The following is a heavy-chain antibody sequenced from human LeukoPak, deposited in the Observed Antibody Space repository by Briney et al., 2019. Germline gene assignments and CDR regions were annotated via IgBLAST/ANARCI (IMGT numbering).Heavy chain of an antibody. Sequence: SVKVSCKASGGTFSSYAISWVRQAPGQGLEWMGRIIPIFGTANYAQKFQGRVTITTDESTSTAYMELSSLRSEDTAVYYCASGVGIAAADYYFGCWGQGTLVTVSS. D-gene: IGHD6-13*01. V-gene: IGHV1-69*05. J-gene: IGHJ4*02. CDR3: ASGVGIAAADYYFGC. CDR2: IIPIFGTA. CDR1: GGTFSSYA.